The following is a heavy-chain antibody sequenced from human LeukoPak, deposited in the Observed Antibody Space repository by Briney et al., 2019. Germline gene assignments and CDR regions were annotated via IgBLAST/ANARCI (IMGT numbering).Heavy chain of an antibody. CDR1: GDSISRGYY. CDR2: VSHGGAAHDSMAT. V-gene: IGHV4-38-2*02. CDR3: ARGLLAAAAPRDYYYYMDV. J-gene: IGHJ6*03. D-gene: IGHD6-13*01. Sequence: PSETLSLTCSVSGDSISRGYYCGWIRQPPGKGLEWIGSVSHGGAAHDSMATNYNPSLKSRVTISVDTSKNQFSLKLSSVTAADTAVYYCARGLLAAAAPRDYYYYMDVWGKGTTVTVSS.